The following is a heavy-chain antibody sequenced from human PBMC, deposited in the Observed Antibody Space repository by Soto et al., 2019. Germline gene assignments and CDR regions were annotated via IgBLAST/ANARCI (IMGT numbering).Heavy chain of an antibody. CDR3: ASRLYGDSPFDY. D-gene: IGHD4-17*01. J-gene: IGHJ4*02. V-gene: IGHV3-30*03. CDR1: GFTFSRYG. Sequence: PGGSLRLSCAASGFTFSRYGIHWVRQAPGKGLEWMAVISHDGSKKYYADSVKGRFTISRDNSKNTLYLQMNSLRAEDTALYYCASRLYGDSPFDYWGQGTLVTVSS. CDR2: ISHDGSKK.